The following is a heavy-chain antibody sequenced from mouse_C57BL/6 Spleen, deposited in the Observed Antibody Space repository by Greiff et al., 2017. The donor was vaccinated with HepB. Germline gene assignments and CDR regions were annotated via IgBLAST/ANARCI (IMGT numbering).Heavy chain of an antibody. J-gene: IGHJ3*01. CDR3: AREGNWDRVFAY. CDR2: INPGSGGT. D-gene: IGHD4-1*01. Sequence: SGAELVRPGTSVKVSCKASGYAFTNYLIEWVKQRPGQGLEWIGVINPGSGGTNYNEKFKGKATLTADKSSSTAYMQLSSLTSEDSAVYFCAREGNWDRVFAYWGQGTLVTVSA. V-gene: IGHV1-54*01. CDR1: GYAFTNYL.